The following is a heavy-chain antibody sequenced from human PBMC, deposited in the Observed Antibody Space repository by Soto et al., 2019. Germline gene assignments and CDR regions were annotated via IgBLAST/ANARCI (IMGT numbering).Heavy chain of an antibody. CDR3: ARGRYSSGWFNWFDP. V-gene: IGHV1-46*01. J-gene: IGHJ5*02. D-gene: IGHD6-19*01. CDR2: INPSGGST. Sequence: GASVTASCTASVYTFTSYSMHWVRRAPGQGLEWMGIINPSGGSTSYAQKFQGRVTMTRDTSTSTVYMELSSLRSEDTAVYYCARGRYSSGWFNWFDPCGQGTLVTVSS. CDR1: VYTFTSYS.